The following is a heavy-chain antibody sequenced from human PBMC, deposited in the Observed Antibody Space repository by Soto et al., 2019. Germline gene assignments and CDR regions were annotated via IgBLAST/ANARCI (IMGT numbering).Heavy chain of an antibody. V-gene: IGHV3-23*01. CDR2: FRGDGTGA. Sequence: EVQLLESGGGLVQPGGSLRLSCAASGFTFSSYAMSWVRQAPGKGLEWVSAFRGDGTGAHYADSVKGRFTISRDNSKNSLYLHMNSLRAEDTAVYYCAKLPQYDILTGYLNYFDYWGQGPLVTVSS. J-gene: IGHJ4*02. D-gene: IGHD3-9*01. CDR3: AKLPQYDILTGYLNYFDY. CDR1: GFTFSSYA.